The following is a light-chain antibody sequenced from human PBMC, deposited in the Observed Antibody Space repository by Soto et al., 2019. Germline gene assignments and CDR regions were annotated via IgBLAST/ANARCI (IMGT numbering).Light chain of an antibody. CDR1: SSDVGGYNY. CDR3: SSYAGSNKYVV. J-gene: IGLJ2*01. CDR2: EVS. V-gene: IGLV2-8*01. Sequence: QSVLTQPPSASGSPGQSVTISCTGTSSDVGGYNYVSWYQQHPGKAPRLMIYEVSKRPSGVPDRFSGSKSGNTASPTVSGLQAEDEADYYCSSYAGSNKYVVFGGGTKVTVL.